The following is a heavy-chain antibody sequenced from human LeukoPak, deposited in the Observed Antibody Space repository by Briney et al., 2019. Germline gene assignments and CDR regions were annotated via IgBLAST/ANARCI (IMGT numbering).Heavy chain of an antibody. CDR1: GGSFSGYY. J-gene: IGHJ4*02. D-gene: IGHD3-22*01. CDR2: INHSGST. CDR3: AQTDDYYDSSGPRFDY. V-gene: IGHV4-34*01. Sequence: SETLSLTCAVYGGSFSGYYWSWIRQPPGKGLEWIGEINHSGSTNYNPSLKSRVTISVDTPKNQFSLKLSSVTAADTAVYYCAQTDDYYDSSGPRFDYWGQGTLVTVSS.